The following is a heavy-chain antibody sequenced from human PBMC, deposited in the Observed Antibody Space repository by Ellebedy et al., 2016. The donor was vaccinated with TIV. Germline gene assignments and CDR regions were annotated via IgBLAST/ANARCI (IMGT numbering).Heavy chain of an antibody. J-gene: IGHJ4*02. CDR3: AKNLPRTGDFEH. CDR2: INAGNGNT. Sequence: AASVKVSCKASGYTFTSYAMHWVRQAPGQRLEWMGWINAGNGNTKYSQKFQGRVTITRDTSARTAYMELRSLTSEDTAVYFCAKNLPRTGDFEHWGQGTLVTVS. CDR1: GYTFTSYA. D-gene: IGHD7-27*01. V-gene: IGHV1-3*01.